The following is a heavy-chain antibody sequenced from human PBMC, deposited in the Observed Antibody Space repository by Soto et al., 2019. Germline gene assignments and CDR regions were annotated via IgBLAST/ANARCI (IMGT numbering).Heavy chain of an antibody. Sequence: GGSLRLSCAASGFTFSSYGMHWVRQAPGKGLEWVAVISYDGSNKYYADSVKGRFTISRDNSKNTLYLQMNSLRAEDTAVYYCALPSAHYGAERVNPGVWGQGTLVTVSS. CDR2: ISYDGSNK. D-gene: IGHD3-16*01. J-gene: IGHJ4*02. CDR3: ALPSAHYGAERVNPGV. V-gene: IGHV3-30*03. CDR1: GFTFSSYG.